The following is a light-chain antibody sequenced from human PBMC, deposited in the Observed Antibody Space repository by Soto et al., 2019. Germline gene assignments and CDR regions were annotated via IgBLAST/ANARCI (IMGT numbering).Light chain of an antibody. CDR2: GAS. CDR3: QQYGNSPQT. CDR1: QSLRSTY. J-gene: IGKJ1*01. V-gene: IGKV3-20*01. Sequence: EIVLTQSPGTLSLSPGEGATLACRASQSLRSTYLAWYQQKPGQAPRLLIYGASSRATGIPDRFSGSGSGTDFTLTISRLEPEDFAVYYCQQYGNSPQTFGQGTKVEIQ.